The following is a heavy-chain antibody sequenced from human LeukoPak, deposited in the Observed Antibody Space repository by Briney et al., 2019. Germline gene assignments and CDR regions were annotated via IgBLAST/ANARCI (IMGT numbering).Heavy chain of an antibody. CDR2: IYPGDSDT. D-gene: IGHD6-13*01. CDR1: GYSFTSSW. V-gene: IGHV5-51*01. Sequence: GESLKISCKGSGYSFTSSWIGWVRQMPGKGLEWMGIIYPGDSDTRYSPSFQGQVTISADKSISTAYLQWSSLKASDTAIYYCARFFRSTWYPHLDYWGQGTLVTVSS. J-gene: IGHJ4*02. CDR3: ARFFRSTWYPHLDY.